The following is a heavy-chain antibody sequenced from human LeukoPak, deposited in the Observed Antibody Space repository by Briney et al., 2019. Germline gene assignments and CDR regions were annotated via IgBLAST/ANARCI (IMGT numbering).Heavy chain of an antibody. CDR2: IKSKTDGGTT. CDR1: GFTFSNAW. J-gene: IGHJ4*02. CDR3: TTEHDFWSGYSSFDY. D-gene: IGHD3-3*01. V-gene: IGHV3-15*01. Sequence: GGSLRLSCAASGFTFSNAWMSWVRQAPGKGLEWVGRIKSKTDGGTTDYAAPVKGRFTISRDDSKNTLYLQMNSLKTEDTAVYYCTTEHDFWSGYSSFDYWGQGTLVTVSS.